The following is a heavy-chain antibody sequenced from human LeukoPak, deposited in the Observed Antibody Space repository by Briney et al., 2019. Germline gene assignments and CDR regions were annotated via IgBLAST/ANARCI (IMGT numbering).Heavy chain of an antibody. CDR1: VFTFSSYW. J-gene: IGHJ4*02. V-gene: IGHV3-7*04. D-gene: IGHD3-3*01. CDR3: AREGLSGPLDY. Sequence: PGGSLRLSCAASVFTFSSYWMSWVRQAPGKGLEWVANIKQDGSEKYYVDSVKGRFTISRDNAKNSLYLQMNSLRAEDTAVYYCAREGLSGPLDYWGQGTLVTVSA. CDR2: IKQDGSEK.